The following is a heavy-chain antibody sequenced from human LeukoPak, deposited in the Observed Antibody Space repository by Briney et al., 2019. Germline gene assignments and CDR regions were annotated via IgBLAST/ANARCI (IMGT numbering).Heavy chain of an antibody. CDR2: INHSGST. D-gene: IGHD6-19*01. CDR3: ARGRDPIAVAVSFDY. J-gene: IGHJ4*02. CDR1: GGSFSGYY. Sequence: SETLSLTCAVYGGSFSGYYWSWIPQPPGKGLGWIGEINHSGSTNYNPSLKGRVTISVDTSKNQFSLKLSSVTAADTAVYYCARGRDPIAVAVSFDYWGQGTLVTVSS. V-gene: IGHV4-34*01.